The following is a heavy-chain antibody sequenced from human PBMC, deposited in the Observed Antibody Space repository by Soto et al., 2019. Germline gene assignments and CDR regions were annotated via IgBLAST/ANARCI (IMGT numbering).Heavy chain of an antibody. J-gene: IGHJ5*02. Sequence: PSETLSLTCAVYGGSFSGYYWTWIRQPPGTGLEWIGGINHSGSTNYNPSLKSRATISVDTSKNQFSLKLSSVTAADTAVYYCARSPYYYDSSGPNWFDPWGQGTLVTVSS. CDR1: GGSFSGYY. CDR3: ARSPYYYDSSGPNWFDP. V-gene: IGHV4-34*01. D-gene: IGHD3-22*01. CDR2: INHSGST.